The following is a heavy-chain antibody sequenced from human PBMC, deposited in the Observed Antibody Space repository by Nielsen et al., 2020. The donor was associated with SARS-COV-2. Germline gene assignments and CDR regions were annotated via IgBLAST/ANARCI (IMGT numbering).Heavy chain of an antibody. Sequence: SVKVSCKASGGTFSSYAISWVRQAPGQGLEWMGGIIPIFGTANYAQKFQGRVTITADESTSTAYMELSSLRSEDTAVYYCARERWLRLGWFDPWGQVTLVTVSS. CDR3: ARERWLRLGWFDP. D-gene: IGHD5-12*01. CDR1: GGTFSSYA. CDR2: IIPIFGTA. V-gene: IGHV1-69*13. J-gene: IGHJ5*02.